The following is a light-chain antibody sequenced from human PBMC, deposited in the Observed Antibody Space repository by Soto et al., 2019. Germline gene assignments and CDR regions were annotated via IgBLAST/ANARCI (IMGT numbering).Light chain of an antibody. Sequence: EIVLTQSPGTLSVSPGERATLSCRASQSVGRNYLAWYQQKPGQAPRLLIYGASSRATGIPDRFSGSGSGPDFTLTISRLEPEDFAVYYCQQYASSPLTFRGGTKVETK. CDR2: GAS. V-gene: IGKV3-20*01. J-gene: IGKJ4*01. CDR3: QQYASSPLT. CDR1: QSVGRNY.